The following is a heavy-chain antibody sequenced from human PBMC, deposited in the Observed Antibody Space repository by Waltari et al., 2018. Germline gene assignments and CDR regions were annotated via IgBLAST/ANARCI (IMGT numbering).Heavy chain of an antibody. Sequence: QVQLQESGPGLVKPSETLSLTCTVSGGSISSLYWSWIRQPPGKGREWIVSNYHSGSTYYNPSLKSRVTISVDTSKNQFSLKLSSVTAADTAVYYCARASIAATKNYFDYWGQGTLVTVSS. CDR1: GGSISSLY. CDR3: ARASIAATKNYFDY. D-gene: IGHD6-6*01. V-gene: IGHV4-38-2*02. J-gene: IGHJ4*02. CDR2: NYHSGST.